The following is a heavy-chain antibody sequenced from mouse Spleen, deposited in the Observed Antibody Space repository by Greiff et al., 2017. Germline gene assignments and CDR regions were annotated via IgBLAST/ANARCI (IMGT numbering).Heavy chain of an antibody. V-gene: IGHV1-61*01. CDR3: ARGAPYYCYYSYPYDYAMDY. Sequence: VQLQQPGAELVRPGSSVKLSCKASGDTFTSYWMDWVKQRPGQGLEWIGNIYPSDSETHYNQKIKDKATLTVDESSSTAYMQLSSLTSEDSAVYYCARGAPYYCYYSYPYDYAMDYWGQGTSVTVSS. CDR2: IYPSDSET. CDR1: GDTFTSYW. D-gene: IGHD2-12*01. J-gene: IGHJ4*01.